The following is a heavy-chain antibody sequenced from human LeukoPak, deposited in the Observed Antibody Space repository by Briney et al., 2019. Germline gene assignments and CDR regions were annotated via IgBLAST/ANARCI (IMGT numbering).Heavy chain of an antibody. V-gene: IGHV4-59*01. CDR3: ARDHPDAFDI. CDR2: IYYSGST. J-gene: IGHJ3*02. CDR1: GGSMSSYY. Sequence: SETLSLTCTVSGGSMSSYYWSWIRQPLGKGLEWIGFIYYSGSTNYNPSLESRVTISVDASKNQFSLKLSSVTAADTAVYYCARDHPDAFDIWGQGTMVTVFS.